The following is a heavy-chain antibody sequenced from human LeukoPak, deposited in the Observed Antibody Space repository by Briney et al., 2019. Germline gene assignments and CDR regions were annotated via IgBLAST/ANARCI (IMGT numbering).Heavy chain of an antibody. D-gene: IGHD1-14*01. V-gene: IGHV4-59*12. CDR3: ARTGLRIV. CDR1: TGSISSYY. Sequence: SETLSLTSTVDTGSISSYYWSWIRQPPGDGLERNGYIYYSGTTTYHTSLKSRVTISVDTSKNQFTLKLSSVTAEDTAVYYCARTGLRIVWGQGTTVTVSS. CDR2: IYYSGTT. J-gene: IGHJ6*02.